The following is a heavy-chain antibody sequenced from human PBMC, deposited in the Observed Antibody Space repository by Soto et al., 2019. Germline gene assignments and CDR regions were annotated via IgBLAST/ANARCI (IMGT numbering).Heavy chain of an antibody. CDR3: ARVGISGTIDAFDI. V-gene: IGHV4-31*03. CDR1: GGSISSGGSY. D-gene: IGHD1-20*01. CDR2: IDNSGTS. Sequence: QGQLQESGPELVKPSQTLSLTCTVSGGSISSGGSYWGWIRQHPGKGLEWIGYIDNSGTSYYNPYLKSRLTISVDTSNNQFSLHLSSVTAADTAVYYCARVGISGTIDAFDIWGQGTMVTVSS. J-gene: IGHJ3*02.